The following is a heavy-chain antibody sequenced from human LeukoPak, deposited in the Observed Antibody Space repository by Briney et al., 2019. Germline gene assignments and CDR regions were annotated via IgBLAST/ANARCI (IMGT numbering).Heavy chain of an antibody. CDR1: GYSISSGYY. D-gene: IGHD3-22*01. V-gene: IGHV4-38-2*02. CDR2: IYHSGST. J-gene: IGHJ4*02. Sequence: ETLSLTCTVSGYSISSGYYWGWIRQPPGKGLEWIGSIYHSGSTYYSPSLKSRVTISLDTSKNQFSLKLSSVTAADTAVYYCASSYYDSSGPFDYWGQGTLVTVSS. CDR3: ASSYYDSSGPFDY.